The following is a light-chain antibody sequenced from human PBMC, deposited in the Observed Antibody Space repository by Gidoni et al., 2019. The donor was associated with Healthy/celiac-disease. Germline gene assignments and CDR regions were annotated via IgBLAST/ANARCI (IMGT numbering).Light chain of an antibody. J-gene: IGKJ1*01. V-gene: IGKV1-5*03. CDR2: KAS. Sequence: DIQMTQSPSTLSASVGDRVTITCRASQSISSWLAWYQQKPGKAPKLLIYKASSLESGVPSRFSGSGAGTEFTLTSSSLQPDDCATYYCQQYNSYTRTFXQXTKVEIK. CDR1: QSISSW. CDR3: QQYNSYTRT.